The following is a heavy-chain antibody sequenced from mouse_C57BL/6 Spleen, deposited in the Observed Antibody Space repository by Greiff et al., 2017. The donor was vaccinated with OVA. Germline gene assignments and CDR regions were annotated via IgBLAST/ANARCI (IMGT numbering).Heavy chain of an antibody. CDR1: GYTFTGYW. CDR3: ARGWEGYFDY. V-gene: IGHV1-50*01. CDR2: IDPSDSYT. D-gene: IGHD4-1*01. Sequence: VQLLQSGAELMKPGASVKLSCKATGYTFTGYWIEWVKQRPGQGLEWIGEIDPSDSYTNYNHKFKGKATLTVDTSSSTAYMQLSSLTSEDSAVYYCARGWEGYFDYWGQGTTLTVSS. J-gene: IGHJ2*01.